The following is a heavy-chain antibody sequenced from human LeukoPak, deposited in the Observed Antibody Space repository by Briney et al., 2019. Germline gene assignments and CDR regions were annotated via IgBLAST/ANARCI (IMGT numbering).Heavy chain of an antibody. Sequence: GGSLRLSCVASGFNFSPYAMTWVRQAPGKGLEWEWVSTISYDGLNTYYAGSVLGRFTISGDNSKSTLYLQMNGLRDEDTAVYFCAKGEVDYYYYMDVWGAGTTVTVSS. CDR1: GFNFSPYA. D-gene: IGHD1-26*01. CDR2: ISYDGLNT. V-gene: IGHV3-23*01. CDR3: AKGEVDYYYYMDV. J-gene: IGHJ6*03.